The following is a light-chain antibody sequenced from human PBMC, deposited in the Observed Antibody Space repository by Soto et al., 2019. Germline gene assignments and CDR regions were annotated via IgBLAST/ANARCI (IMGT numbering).Light chain of an antibody. CDR2: DAS. CDR3: QQRSNWWT. Sequence: ILLTQSQATLSLSPGERATLSCRASQSVSSYLAWYQQKPGQAPRLLIYDASNRATGIPARFSGSGSGTDFTLTISSLEPEDFAVYYCQQRSNWWTFGQGTKVDI. CDR1: QSVSSY. J-gene: IGKJ1*01. V-gene: IGKV3-11*01.